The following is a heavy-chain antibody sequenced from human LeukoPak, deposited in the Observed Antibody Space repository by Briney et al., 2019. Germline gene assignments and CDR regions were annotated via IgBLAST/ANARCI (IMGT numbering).Heavy chain of an antibody. J-gene: IGHJ4*02. CDR2: MNPNSGNT. V-gene: IGHV1-8*01. CDR3: ARVSYYDSSGYYFLSYVDY. Sequence: ASVKVSCKASGYTFTSYDINWVRQATGQGLEWMGWMNPNSGNTGYAQKFQGRVTMTRNTSISTAYMELSSLRSEDTAVYYCARVSYYDSSGYYFLSYVDYWGQGTLVTVSS. D-gene: IGHD3-22*01. CDR1: GYTFTSYD.